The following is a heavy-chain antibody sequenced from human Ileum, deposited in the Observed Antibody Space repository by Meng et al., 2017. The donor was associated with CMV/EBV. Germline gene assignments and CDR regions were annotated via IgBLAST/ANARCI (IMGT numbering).Heavy chain of an antibody. V-gene: IGHV3-7*01. J-gene: IGHJ5*02. CDR2: IKQDGSEK. D-gene: IGHD2-2*01. CDR1: GFTFNNYA. Sequence: GESLKISCAASGFTFNNYAMSWVRQAPGKGLEWVANIKQDGSEKYYVDSVMGRFTVSRDNAKNSLYLQMDRLTVEDTAVYYCTIAAAQGAWGQGTLVTVSS. CDR3: TIAAAQGA.